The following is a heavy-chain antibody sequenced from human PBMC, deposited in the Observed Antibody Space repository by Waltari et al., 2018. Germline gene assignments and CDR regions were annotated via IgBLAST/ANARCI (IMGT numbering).Heavy chain of an antibody. Sequence: QMQLVQSGPEVKKPGTSVKVSCQASGFTFTSSAVQWVRQARGQRLEWIGWIVVGSGNTNYAQKFQERVTITRDMSTSTAYMELSSLRSEDTAVYYCAADLHHRITMMPYWGQGTLVTVSS. J-gene: IGHJ4*02. D-gene: IGHD3-22*01. CDR3: AADLHHRITMMPY. CDR1: GFTFTSSA. CDR2: IVVGSGNT. V-gene: IGHV1-58*01.